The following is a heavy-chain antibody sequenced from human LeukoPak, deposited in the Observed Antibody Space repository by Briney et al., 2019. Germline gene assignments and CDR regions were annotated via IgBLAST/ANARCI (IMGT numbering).Heavy chain of an antibody. CDR3: AKDVDSSEPYYFDY. CDR2: ISGSGDST. CDR1: GFTFKSYD. D-gene: IGHD3-22*01. Sequence: GGSLRLSCAASGFTFKSYDMSWVRQAPGKGLEWVSGISGSGDSTYSADSVKGRFTISRDNSKNTLYLQMNSLRAEDTAVYYCAKDVDSSEPYYFDYWGQGTLVTVSS. V-gene: IGHV3-23*01. J-gene: IGHJ4*02.